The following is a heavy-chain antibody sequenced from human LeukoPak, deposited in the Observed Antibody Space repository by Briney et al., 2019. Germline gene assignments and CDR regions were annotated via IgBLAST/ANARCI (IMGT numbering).Heavy chain of an antibody. CDR2: IKEDGSAT. CDR1: GFTFSTYW. V-gene: IGHV3-7*05. Sequence: GGSLRLSCAASGFTFSTYWMTWVRQAPGKGPEWVANIKEDGSATYYVDSVKGRFTISRDNAKKSLYLQMNSLKVEDTAVYYCASNHAFDIWGQGTMVTVSS. CDR3: ASNHAFDI. J-gene: IGHJ3*02.